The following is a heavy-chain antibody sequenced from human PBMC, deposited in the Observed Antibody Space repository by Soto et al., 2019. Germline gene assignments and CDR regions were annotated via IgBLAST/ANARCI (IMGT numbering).Heavy chain of an antibody. V-gene: IGHV4-34*01. CDR2: INHSGST. CDR3: ARAGLDIVVVPAAMLYYYYGVDV. CDR1: GGSFSGYY. J-gene: IGHJ6*02. Sequence: SETLSLTCAVYGGSFSGYYWSWIRQPPGKGLEWIGEINHSGSTNYNPSLKSRVTISVDTSKNQFSLKLSSVTAADTAVYYCARAGLDIVVVPAAMLYYYYGVDVWGQGNTVTFSS. D-gene: IGHD2-2*03.